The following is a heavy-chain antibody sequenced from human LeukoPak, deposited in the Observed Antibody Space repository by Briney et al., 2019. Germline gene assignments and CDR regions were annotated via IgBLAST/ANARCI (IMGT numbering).Heavy chain of an antibody. CDR1: GFTFSSYV. CDR3: ARDKGTSYLSFFDY. CDR2: ISYDGSNE. J-gene: IGHJ4*02. Sequence: GGSLRLSCAASGFTFSSYVMHWVRQAPGKGLEWVAIISYDGSNEYYADSVKGRFTISRDNSKNTLYLQMNSLRAADTAVYYCARDKGTSYLSFFDYWGQGTLVTVSS. D-gene: IGHD6-6*01. V-gene: IGHV3-30*04.